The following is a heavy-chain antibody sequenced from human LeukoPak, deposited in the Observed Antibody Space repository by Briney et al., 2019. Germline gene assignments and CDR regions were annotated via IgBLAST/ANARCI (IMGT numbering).Heavy chain of an antibody. CDR1: QFTFNGSW. V-gene: IGHV3-23*01. Sequence: GGSLRLFCADSQFTFNGSWMSWVRQAPGKGLEWVSAISGTGGRTYYADPVKGRFTISRDNSKNTLYLQMNSLRAEDTAVYYCAKGPYYYDSSGYSRRWFDPWGQGILVTVSS. D-gene: IGHD3-22*01. CDR3: AKGPYYYDSSGYSRRWFDP. J-gene: IGHJ5*02. CDR2: ISGTGGRT.